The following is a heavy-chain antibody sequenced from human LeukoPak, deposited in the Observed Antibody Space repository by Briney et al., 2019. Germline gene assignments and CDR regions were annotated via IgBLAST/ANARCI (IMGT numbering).Heavy chain of an antibody. D-gene: IGHD3-10*01. CDR1: GYTLTELS. CDR3: ATVWFGKSPFDY. J-gene: IGHJ4*02. Sequence: ASVKVSCKVSGYTLTELSMHWVRQAPGKGLEWMGGFDPEDGETIYAQKFQGRVTMTEDTSTDTAYMELSSLRSEDTAVYYCATVWFGKSPFDYWGQGTLVTVSS. CDR2: FDPEDGET. V-gene: IGHV1-24*01.